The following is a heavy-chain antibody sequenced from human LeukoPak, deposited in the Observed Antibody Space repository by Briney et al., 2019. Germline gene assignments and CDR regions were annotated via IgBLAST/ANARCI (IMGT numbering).Heavy chain of an antibody. CDR2: IYYSGST. V-gene: IGHV4-30-4*01. J-gene: IGHJ4*02. CDR1: GGSISSGDYY. Sequence: SQTLSLTCTVSGGSISSGDYYWSWLRQPPGKGLEWIGYIYYSGSTYYNPSLKSRVTISVDTSKNQFSLKLSSVTAADTAVYYCARGMVRGVIDYWGQGTLVTVSS. CDR3: ARGMVRGVIDY. D-gene: IGHD3-10*01.